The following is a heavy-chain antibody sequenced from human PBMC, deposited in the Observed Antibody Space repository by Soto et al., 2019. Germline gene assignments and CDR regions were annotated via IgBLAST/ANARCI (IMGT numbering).Heavy chain of an antibody. J-gene: IGHJ6*02. CDR1: GYSFTSYW. Sequence: GESLKISCKGSGYSFTSYWIGWVRQMPGKGLEWMGIIYPGDSDTRYSPSFQGQVTISADKSISTAYLQWSSLKASDTAMYYCARTSRVRLNYYYYGMDVWGQGTTVTVSS. V-gene: IGHV5-51*01. D-gene: IGHD4-4*01. CDR3: ARTSRVRLNYYYYGMDV. CDR2: IYPGDSDT.